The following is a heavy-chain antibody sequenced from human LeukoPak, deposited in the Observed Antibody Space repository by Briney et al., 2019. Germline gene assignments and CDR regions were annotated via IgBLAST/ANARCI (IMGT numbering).Heavy chain of an antibody. D-gene: IGHD3-22*01. CDR3: ARAVDASSGYQTHGFDY. CDR2: IYASGYT. Sequence: SETLSLTCTISGGSVSDYYWSWIRQPAGKELEWIGRIYASGYTNYNPSLKSRITISVDTSKNQFSLKLSSVTAADTAVYFCARAVDASSGYQTHGFDYWGQGTLVTVSS. J-gene: IGHJ4*02. V-gene: IGHV4-4*07. CDR1: GGSVSDYY.